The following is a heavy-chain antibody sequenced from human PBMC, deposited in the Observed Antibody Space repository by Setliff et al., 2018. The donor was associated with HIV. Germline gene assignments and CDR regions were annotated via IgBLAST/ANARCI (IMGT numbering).Heavy chain of an antibody. V-gene: IGHV5-51*01. D-gene: IGHD6-6*01. CDR1: GYTFSAYW. CDR3: ARLSSSSGQYFHDMDV. CDR2: IYPADSDT. Sequence: GESLKISCKASGYTFSAYWIHWVRQTPGKGLEWLGSIYPADSDTRYSPSFRGQVSISDDKSISTAYLQWRSLKASDTAMYYCARLSSSSGQYFHDMDVWGQGTTVTVSS. J-gene: IGHJ6*02.